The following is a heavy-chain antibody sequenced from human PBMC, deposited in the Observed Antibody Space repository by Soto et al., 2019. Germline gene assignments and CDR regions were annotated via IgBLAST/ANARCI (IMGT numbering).Heavy chain of an antibody. CDR3: AKDWRIVPAAHGPGFDYYYYGMDV. D-gene: IGHD2-2*01. J-gene: IGHJ6*02. Sequence: QTGGSLRLSCAASGFTFSSYAMSWVRQAPGQGLEWVSAISGSGGSTYYADSVKGRFTISRDNSKNTLYLQMNSLRAEDTAVYYCAKDWRIVPAAHGPGFDYYYYGMDVWGQGTTVTVSS. V-gene: IGHV3-23*01. CDR2: ISGSGGST. CDR1: GFTFSSYA.